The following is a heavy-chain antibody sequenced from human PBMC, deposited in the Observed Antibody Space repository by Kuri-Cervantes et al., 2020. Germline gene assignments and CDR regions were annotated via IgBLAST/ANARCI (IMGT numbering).Heavy chain of an antibody. D-gene: IGHD2-2*01. Sequence: GGSLRLSCAASGFTFDDYAMHWVRQAPGKGLEWASGISWNSGSIGYADSVKGRFTISRDNAKNSLYLQMNSLRAEDTALYYCAKGVGYQVNYFDYWGQGTLVTVSS. J-gene: IGHJ4*02. CDR3: AKGVGYQVNYFDY. CDR1: GFTFDDYA. CDR2: ISWNSGSI. V-gene: IGHV3-9*01.